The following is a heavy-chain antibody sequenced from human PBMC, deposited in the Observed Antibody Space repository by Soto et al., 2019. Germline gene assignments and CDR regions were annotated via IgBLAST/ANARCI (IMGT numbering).Heavy chain of an antibody. CDR3: ARDAGYSYGPAKYDGMDV. Sequence: QVQLVESGGGVVQPGRSLRLSCAASGFTFSSYAMHWVRQAPGKGLEWVAVISYDGSNKYYADSVKGRFTISRDNSKNTLYLQMNSLRAEDTAVYYCARDAGYSYGPAKYDGMDVWGQGTTVTVSS. CDR1: GFTFSSYA. CDR2: ISYDGSNK. D-gene: IGHD5-18*01. V-gene: IGHV3-30-3*01. J-gene: IGHJ6*02.